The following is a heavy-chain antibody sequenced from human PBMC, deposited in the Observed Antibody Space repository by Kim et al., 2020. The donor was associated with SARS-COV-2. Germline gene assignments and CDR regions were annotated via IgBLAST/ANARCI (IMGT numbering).Heavy chain of an antibody. D-gene: IGHD3-3*01. V-gene: IGHV3-30*01. Sequence: FTISRDNSKNTLYLQMNSLRAEDTAVYYCARDKATIFGVVIINNHGGFDPWGQGTLVTVSS. J-gene: IGHJ5*02. CDR3: ARDKATIFGVVIINNHGGFDP.